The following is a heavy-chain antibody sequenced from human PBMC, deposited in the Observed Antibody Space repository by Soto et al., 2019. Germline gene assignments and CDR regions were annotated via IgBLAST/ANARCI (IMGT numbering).Heavy chain of an antibody. V-gene: IGHV4-59*01. CDR1: GGSIANYY. D-gene: IGHD4-17*01. Sequence: PSETLSLTCSVSGGSIANYYWSWIRQPPGKGLEWIGYVYYSGSTNYNPSLKSRVTMSVDTSRNLFSLKLTSVTAADTAMYYCARDLRDYNFLYWFDPWGQGTLVTVSS. J-gene: IGHJ5*01. CDR3: ARDLRDYNFLYWFDP. CDR2: VYYSGST.